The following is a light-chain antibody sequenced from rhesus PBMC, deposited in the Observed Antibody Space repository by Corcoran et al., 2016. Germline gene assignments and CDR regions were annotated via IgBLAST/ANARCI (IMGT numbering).Light chain of an antibody. CDR3: QQYNNWNS. J-gene: IGKJ2*01. Sequence: EIVMTQSPATLSLSPGESATLSCRASQSDSNNLAWYQQKPGQAPRLLIYYASNRATGIPDRLSGSGSGTDFTLTISSLEPEYVGIYSCQQYNNWNSFGQGTKVEIK. CDR1: QSDSNN. CDR2: YAS. V-gene: IGKV3-35*01.